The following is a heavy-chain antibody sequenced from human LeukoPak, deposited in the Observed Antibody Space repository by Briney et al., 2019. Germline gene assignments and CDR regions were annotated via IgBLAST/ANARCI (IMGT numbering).Heavy chain of an antibody. Sequence: QPGGSLRLSCAASGFTLSTYAMHWVRQAPGKGLEWVAVISYDGTDTYYADSVKGRFTTSRDTSKNSLYLQMNSLRPEDTAVFYCARIRGGPIDYWGQGTLVTVSS. D-gene: IGHD3-16*01. CDR3: ARIRGGPIDY. CDR1: GFTLSTYA. CDR2: ISYDGTDT. J-gene: IGHJ4*02. V-gene: IGHV3-30-3*01.